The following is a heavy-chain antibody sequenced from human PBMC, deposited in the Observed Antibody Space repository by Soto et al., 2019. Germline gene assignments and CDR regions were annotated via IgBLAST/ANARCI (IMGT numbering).Heavy chain of an antibody. Sequence: GGSLRLSCAASGFTFSSYATHWVRQAPGKGLEWVAVISYDGSNKYYADSVKGRFTISRDNSKNTLYLKMNSLRAEDTAVYYCARDEYYYDSSGYRPNQSFDYWGQGTLVTVSS. V-gene: IGHV3-30-3*01. CDR2: ISYDGSNK. CDR1: GFTFSSYA. J-gene: IGHJ4*02. D-gene: IGHD3-22*01. CDR3: ARDEYYYDSSGYRPNQSFDY.